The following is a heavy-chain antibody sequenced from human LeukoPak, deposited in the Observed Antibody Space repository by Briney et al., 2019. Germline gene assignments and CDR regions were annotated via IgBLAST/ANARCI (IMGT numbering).Heavy chain of an antibody. Sequence: SETLSLTCTVSGGSISSSSYYWGWIRQPPGKGLEWIGSIYYSGSTYYNPSLKSRVTISVDTPKNQFSLKLSSVTAADTAVYFCARQGHYFASSGFYYFDSWGQGTLVTVSS. J-gene: IGHJ4*02. V-gene: IGHV4-39*01. CDR1: GGSISSSSYY. CDR3: ARQGHYFASSGFYYFDS. CDR2: IYYSGST. D-gene: IGHD3-22*01.